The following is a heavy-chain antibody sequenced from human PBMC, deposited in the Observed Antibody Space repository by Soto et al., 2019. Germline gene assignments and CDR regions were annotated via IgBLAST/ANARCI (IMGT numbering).Heavy chain of an antibody. J-gene: IGHJ4*02. V-gene: IGHV3-23*01. D-gene: IGHD3-16*02. CDR2: ISGSGGST. CDR1: GFTFSSYA. Sequence: EVQLLESGGGLVQPGGSLRLSCAASGFTFSSYAMSWVRQAPGKGLEWVSAISGSGGSTYYADSVKGRFTISKDNSKNLLYLQMNSRGAEDTAVYYCAKVVTFGGVIVIQSYFDYWGQGTLVTVSS. CDR3: AKVVTFGGVIVIQSYFDY.